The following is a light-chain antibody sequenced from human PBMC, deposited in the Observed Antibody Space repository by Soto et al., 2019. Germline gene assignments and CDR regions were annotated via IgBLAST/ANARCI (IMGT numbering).Light chain of an antibody. V-gene: IGLV2-14*01. CDR2: EVT. CDR3: SSYATFSTLV. Sequence: QSALTQPASVSGSPGQSITMSCTRTRSDIGASNYVSWYRQPPGEAPKLLIYEVTQRPSGVTDRFSGSKSGNTASLTISGLQAEDEADYYRSSYATFSTLVFGGGTKLTVL. CDR1: RSDIGASNY. J-gene: IGLJ2*01.